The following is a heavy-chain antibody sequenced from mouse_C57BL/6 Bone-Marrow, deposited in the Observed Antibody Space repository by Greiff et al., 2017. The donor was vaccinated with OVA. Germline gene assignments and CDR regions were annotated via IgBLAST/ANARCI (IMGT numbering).Heavy chain of an antibody. CDR1: GYTFTSYW. V-gene: IGHV1-50*01. CDR3: ARRGYYGSPWYFDV. CDR2: IDPSDSYT. D-gene: IGHD1-1*01. J-gene: IGHJ1*03. Sequence: QVQLKQPGAELVKPGASVKLSCKASGYTFTSYWMQWVKQRPGQGLEWIGEIDPSDSYTNYNQKFKGKATLPVDTSSSTAYMQLSSLTSEDSAVYYCARRGYYGSPWYFDVWGTGTTVTVSS.